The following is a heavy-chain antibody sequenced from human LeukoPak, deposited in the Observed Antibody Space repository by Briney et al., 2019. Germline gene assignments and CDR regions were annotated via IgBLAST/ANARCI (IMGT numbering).Heavy chain of an antibody. D-gene: IGHD3-22*01. V-gene: IGHV3-23*01. CDR1: GITLSNYG. CDR2: VSGSGGST. J-gene: IGHJ4*02. CDR3: AKRGVVIRVILVGFHKEAYYFDS. Sequence: GSLRLSCAVSGITLSNYGMSWVRQAPGKGLEWVAGVSGSGGSTNYADSVKGRFTISRDNRKNTLHLQMNGLRAEDTAVYFCAKRGVVIRVILVGFHKEAYYFDSWGQGALVTVSS.